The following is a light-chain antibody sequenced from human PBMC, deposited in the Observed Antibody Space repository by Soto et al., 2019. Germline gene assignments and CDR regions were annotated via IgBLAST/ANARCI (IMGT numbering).Light chain of an antibody. CDR1: QSVSSTY. CDR2: GAS. J-gene: IGKJ5*01. V-gene: IGKV3-20*01. CDR3: QQYHTSPIT. Sequence: EIVLTQSPGTLSLSPGERATLSCRASQSVSSTYLAWYQKKPGQAPRLLIYGASSRATGIPDRFSGSGSGTDFTLTISSLEPEDFAVYYCQQYHTSPITFGQGTRLEIK.